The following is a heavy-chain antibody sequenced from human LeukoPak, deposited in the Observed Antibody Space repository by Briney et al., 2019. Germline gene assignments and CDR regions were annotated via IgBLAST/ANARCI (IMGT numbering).Heavy chain of an antibody. CDR2: ISAYNGNT. Sequence: ASEKVSCKASGYTFTSYGISWVRQAPGQGLEWMGWISAYNGNTNYAQKLQGRVTMTTDTSTSTAYMELRSLRSDDTAVYYCARGVAGLVRGDAFDIWGQGTMVTVSS. CDR3: ARGVAGLVRGDAFDI. CDR1: GYTFTSYG. V-gene: IGHV1-18*04. D-gene: IGHD3-10*01. J-gene: IGHJ3*02.